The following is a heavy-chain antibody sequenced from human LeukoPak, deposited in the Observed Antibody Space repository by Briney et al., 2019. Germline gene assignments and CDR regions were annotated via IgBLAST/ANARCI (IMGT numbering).Heavy chain of an antibody. CDR3: ARGPTVTTNHYYYYMDV. V-gene: IGHV1-2*02. CDR2: INPNSGGT. CDR1: GYTFTGYY. Sequence: ASVKVSCKASGYTFTGYYMHWVRQAPGQGLEWMGWINPNSGGTNYAQKFQGRVTMTRDTSISTAYMELSRLRSDDTAVYYCARGPTVTTNHYYYYMDVWGKGTTVTVSS. D-gene: IGHD4-17*01. J-gene: IGHJ6*03.